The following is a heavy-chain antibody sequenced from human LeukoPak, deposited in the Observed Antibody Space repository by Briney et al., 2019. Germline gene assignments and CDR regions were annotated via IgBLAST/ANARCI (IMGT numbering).Heavy chain of an antibody. D-gene: IGHD6-13*01. CDR3: AKAYSSSAPLDY. V-gene: IGHV3-30*02. CDR2: IRYDGSNK. Sequence: PGGSLRLSCAASGFTFSSYGMHWVRQAPGKGLEWVAFIRYDGSNKYYADSVKGRFTISRDNSKNTLYLQMNSLRAEDTAVYYCAKAYSSSAPLDYWGQGTLVTVSS. CDR1: GFTFSSYG. J-gene: IGHJ4*02.